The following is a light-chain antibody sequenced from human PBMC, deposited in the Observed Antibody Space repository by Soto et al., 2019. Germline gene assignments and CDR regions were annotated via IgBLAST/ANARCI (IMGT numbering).Light chain of an antibody. Sequence: QPVLTQSHYASASLGASVKLTCTLSSGHSSYAIAWHQQQPEKGPRYLMKLNSDGSHSKGDGIPDRFSGSSSGAERYLTISSLQSEDEADYYCQTWGTGIPVVFGGGTKVTVL. J-gene: IGLJ2*01. CDR2: LNSDGSH. CDR3: QTWGTGIPVV. CDR1: SGHSSYA. V-gene: IGLV4-69*01.